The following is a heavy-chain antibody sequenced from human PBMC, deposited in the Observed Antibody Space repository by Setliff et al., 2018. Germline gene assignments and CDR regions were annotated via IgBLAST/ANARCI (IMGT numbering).Heavy chain of an antibody. CDR3: VREGVDSRSSTDYRYYMDV. D-gene: IGHD3-22*01. Sequence: ASVKVSCKASGYIFTSYGFSWVRQAPGQGLEWMGWISTYNGKTNYAQKFQGRVTMTTDTSTSTAYMELRSLRSDDTAVYYCVREGVDSRSSTDYRYYMDVWGKGTTVTVSS. V-gene: IGHV1-18*01. CDR1: GYIFTSYG. J-gene: IGHJ6*03. CDR2: ISTYNGKT.